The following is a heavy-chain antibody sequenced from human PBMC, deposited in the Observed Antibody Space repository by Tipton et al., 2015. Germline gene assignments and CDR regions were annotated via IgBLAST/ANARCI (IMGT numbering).Heavy chain of an antibody. D-gene: IGHD3-10*01. CDR1: GYSINNDYY. V-gene: IGHV4-38-2*01. Sequence: GLVKPSETLSLTCDVSGYSINNDYYWGWIRQAPGKGLEWIGFSYPGGGTYYNPSLKSRVTILVDTTQNQVSLRLTSVTAADTAVYYCARGLLLWFGMSDYWGRGTLVTVSS. CDR3: ARGLLLWFGMSDY. CDR2: SYPGGGT. J-gene: IGHJ4*02.